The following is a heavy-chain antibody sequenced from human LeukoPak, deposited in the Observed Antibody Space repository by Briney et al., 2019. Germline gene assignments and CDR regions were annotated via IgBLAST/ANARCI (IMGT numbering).Heavy chain of an antibody. Sequence: PSETLSLTCTVSGGSISSYYWSWIRQPPGKGLEWIGYIYYSGSTYYNPSLKSRVTISVDTSKNQFSLKLSSVTAADTAVYYCAREPTTFGRAFDIWGQGTMVTVSS. J-gene: IGHJ3*02. D-gene: IGHD3-16*01. CDR1: GGSISSYY. CDR2: IYYSGST. V-gene: IGHV4-59*12. CDR3: AREPTTFGRAFDI.